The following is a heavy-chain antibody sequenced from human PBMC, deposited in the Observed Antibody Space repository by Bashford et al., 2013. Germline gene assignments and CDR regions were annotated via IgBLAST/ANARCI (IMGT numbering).Heavy chain of an antibody. CDR2: ISGYDSDA. J-gene: IGHJ4*02. V-gene: IGHV1-18*01. CDR1: GYIFTNYG. D-gene: IGHD6-19*01. Sequence: VASVKVSCKTSGYIFTNYGITWLRQAPGQGLEWMGWISGYDSDAKYAPNFQGRVTMTTDTSTSTAYMELRSLTSDDTAVYYCARDPTVAGTPYYFDSWGQGTLVTVSS. CDR3: ARDPTVAGTPYYFDS.